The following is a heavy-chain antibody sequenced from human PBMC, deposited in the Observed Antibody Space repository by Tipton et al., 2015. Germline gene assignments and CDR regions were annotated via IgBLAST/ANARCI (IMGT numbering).Heavy chain of an antibody. V-gene: IGHV3-23*01. J-gene: IGHJ4*02. D-gene: IGHD3/OR15-3a*01. CDR3: ARVLPFWTDPTGPYYFDS. CDR1: GFTFSSFA. CDR2: LSGTGDKA. Sequence: SLRLSCAASGFTFSSFAMSWVRQTPGKGLEWVSDLSGTGDKAYSADSVKGRVTISRDNSKNTLCLQMNSLRAEDTAQYYCARVLPFWTDPTGPYYFDSWGQGTLVTVSS.